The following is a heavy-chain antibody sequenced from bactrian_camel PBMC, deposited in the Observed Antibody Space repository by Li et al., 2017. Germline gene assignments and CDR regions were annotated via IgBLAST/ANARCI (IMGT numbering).Heavy chain of an antibody. J-gene: IGHJ4*01. V-gene: IGHV3S6*01. CDR2: IYSDGSKT. CDR1: GFDFSSYL. CDR3: ASAPPWRPKNLCFGRAEMRY. D-gene: IGHD1*01. Sequence: VQLVESGGGLVQPGGSLRLPCAASGFDFSSYLMSWVRQAPGKGLEWVSSIYSDGSKTYYSDSVKGRFTISRDNAKNTLYLQKNSLKSEDTAMYYCASAPPWRPKNLCFGRAEMRYWGQGTQVTVS.